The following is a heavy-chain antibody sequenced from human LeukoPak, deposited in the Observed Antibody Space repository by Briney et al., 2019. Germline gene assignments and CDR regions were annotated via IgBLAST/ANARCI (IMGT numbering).Heavy chain of an antibody. CDR3: AKDPTMIVVVIHDY. V-gene: IGHV3-23*01. J-gene: IGHJ4*02. Sequence: GGSLRLSCAASGFTFSSYAMSWVRQAPGKGLEWVSAISGSGGRTYYADSVKGRFTISRDNSKNTLYLQMNSLRAEDTAVYYCAKDPTMIVVVIHDYWGQGTLVTVSS. D-gene: IGHD3-22*01. CDR1: GFTFSSYA. CDR2: ISGSGGRT.